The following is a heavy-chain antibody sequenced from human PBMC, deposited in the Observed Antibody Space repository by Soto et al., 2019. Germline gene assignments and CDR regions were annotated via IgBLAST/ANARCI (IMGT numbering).Heavy chain of an antibody. CDR3: AKVPRVGYGATTLEY. CDR2: ISYDGTYK. V-gene: IGHV3-30*18. D-gene: IGHD6-13*01. Sequence: QVQLVESGGGVVQPGRSLRLSCAASGFIFSNYGMHWVRQAPGKGLEWVAVISYDGTYKYYADSVMGRFTISRDNWKSTLYLQMNSLSPDDTAVYYCAKVPRVGYGATTLEYWGQGTLVAVSS. CDR1: GFIFSNYG. J-gene: IGHJ4*02.